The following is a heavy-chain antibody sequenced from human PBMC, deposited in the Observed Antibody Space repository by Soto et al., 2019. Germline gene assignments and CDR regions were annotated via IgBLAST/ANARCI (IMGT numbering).Heavy chain of an antibody. Sequence: GGSLRLSCAASGFTFSDYYMSWIRQAPGKGLEWVSYISSSGSTIYYADSVKGRFTISRDNAKNSLYLQMNSLRAEDTAVYYCARDLYSSSSNVYYYYMDVWGKGTTVTVSS. D-gene: IGHD6-6*01. CDR3: ARDLYSSSSNVYYYYMDV. CDR1: GFTFSDYY. J-gene: IGHJ6*03. V-gene: IGHV3-11*01. CDR2: ISSSGSTI.